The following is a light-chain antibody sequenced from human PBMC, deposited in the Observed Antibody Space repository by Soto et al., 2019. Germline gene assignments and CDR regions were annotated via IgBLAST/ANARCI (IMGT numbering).Light chain of an antibody. CDR1: SSDVGAYNY. Sequence: QSALTQPASVSGSPGQSITISCTGTSSDVGAYNYVSWYQQHPGKAPKLMIYDVSYRPSGVSNRFSGSKSGNTASLTISGLQAEDEADYYCSSYTSSSTLDVVFGGGTKLTVL. V-gene: IGLV2-14*01. CDR2: DVS. J-gene: IGLJ2*01. CDR3: SSYTSSSTLDVV.